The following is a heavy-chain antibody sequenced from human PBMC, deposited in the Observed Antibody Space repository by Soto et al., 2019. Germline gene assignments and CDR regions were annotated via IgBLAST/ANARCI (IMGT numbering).Heavy chain of an antibody. CDR3: ARGALGGYCTNGVCTDYGSGRSYYMDV. D-gene: IGHD2-8*01. J-gene: IGHJ6*03. CDR2: INHSGST. Sequence: SETLSLTCAVYGGSFSGYYWSWIRQPPGKGLEWIGEINHSGSTNYNPSLKSRVTISVDTSKNQFSLKLSSVTAADTAVYYCARGALGGYCTNGVCTDYGSGRSYYMDVWGKGTTVTVSS. CDR1: GGSFSGYY. V-gene: IGHV4-34*01.